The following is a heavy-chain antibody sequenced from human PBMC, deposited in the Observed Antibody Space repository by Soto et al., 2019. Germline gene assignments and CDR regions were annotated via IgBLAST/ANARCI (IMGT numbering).Heavy chain of an antibody. J-gene: IGHJ6*02. CDR3: ARDSPDSGSWGYYYYGMDV. V-gene: IGHV3-33*01. Sequence: QVQLVESGGGVVQPGRSLRLSCAASGFTFSSYGMHWVRQAPGKGLEWVAVIWYDGSNKYYADSVKGRFTISRDNSKNTLYLQMNSLGAEDTAVYYCARDSPDSGSWGYYYYGMDVWGQGTTVTVSS. CDR1: GFTFSSYG. CDR2: IWYDGSNK. D-gene: IGHD6-13*01.